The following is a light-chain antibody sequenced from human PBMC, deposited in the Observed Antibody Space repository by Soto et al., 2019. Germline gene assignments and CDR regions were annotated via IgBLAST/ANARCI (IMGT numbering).Light chain of an antibody. CDR3: MQGTHWPWT. CDR1: QSLIHSDGNTY. J-gene: IGKJ1*01. V-gene: IGKV2-30*02. CDR2: EVS. Sequence: DVVMTQSPLSLPVTLGQPASISCRSSQSLIHSDGNTYLSWFQQRPGQSPRRLIYEVSDGDSGVPGRFTGSGSGTDFTLKISRVEAEDVGVYYCMQGTHWPWTFGQGTEVEIK.